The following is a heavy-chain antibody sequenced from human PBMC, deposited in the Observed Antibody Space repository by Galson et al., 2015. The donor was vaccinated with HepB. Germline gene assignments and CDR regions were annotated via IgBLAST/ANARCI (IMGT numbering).Heavy chain of an antibody. CDR3: AKVWRGGPPYSYYYYYGMDV. CDR2: ISGSGGST. Sequence: SLRLSCAASGFTFSSYAMSWVRQAPGQGLEWVSAISGSGGSTYYADSVKGRFTISRDNSKNTLYLQMNSLRAEDTAVYYCAKVWRGGPPYSYYYYYGMDVWGQGTTVTVSS. CDR1: GFTFSSYA. V-gene: IGHV3-23*01. J-gene: IGHJ6*02. D-gene: IGHD3-3*01.